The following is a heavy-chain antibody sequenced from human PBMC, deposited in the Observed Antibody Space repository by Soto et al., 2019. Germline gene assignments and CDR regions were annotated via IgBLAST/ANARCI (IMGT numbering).Heavy chain of an antibody. V-gene: IGHV1-18*01. CDR3: ARGGISSSEGLDY. CDR1: GYTFTNHG. D-gene: IGHD6-13*01. CDR2: ISPYNGDT. Sequence: GASVKVSCKASGYTFTNHGISLVRQAPGEGLEWMGWISPYNGDTNNAQKFQGRVTMTTDTPTNTGFMELTRLTSDDTAVYYCARGGISSSEGLDYWGQGTLVTVSS. J-gene: IGHJ4*02.